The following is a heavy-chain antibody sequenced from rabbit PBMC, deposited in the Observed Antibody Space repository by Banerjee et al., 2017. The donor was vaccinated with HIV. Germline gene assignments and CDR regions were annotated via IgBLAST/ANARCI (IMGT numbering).Heavy chain of an antibody. CDR3: ARDNGGYTDARLTFNL. V-gene: IGHV1S45*01. Sequence: QQQLEESGGGLVKPGGTLTLTCTASGFSFSSYYYMCWVRQAPGKGLEWIACIYAGSSGSTYYASWAKGRFTISKTSSTTVTLQMTSLTAADTATYFCARDNGGYTDARLTFNLWGPGTLVTVS. J-gene: IGHJ4*01. D-gene: IGHD6-1*01. CDR1: GFSFSSYYY. CDR2: IYAGSSGST.